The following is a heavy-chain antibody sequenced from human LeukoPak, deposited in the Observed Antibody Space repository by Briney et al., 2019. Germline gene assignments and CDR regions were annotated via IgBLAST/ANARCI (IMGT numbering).Heavy chain of an antibody. Sequence: PSQTLSLTCTVSGGSISSGSYYWSWIRQPAGKGLEWIGRIYTSGSTNYNPSLKSRITISVDTSKNQFSLKLSSVTAADTAVYYCARSNSSSWSLDYWGQGTLVTVSS. CDR3: ARSNSSSWSLDY. D-gene: IGHD6-13*01. CDR1: GGSISSGSYY. CDR2: IYTSGST. J-gene: IGHJ4*02. V-gene: IGHV4-61*02.